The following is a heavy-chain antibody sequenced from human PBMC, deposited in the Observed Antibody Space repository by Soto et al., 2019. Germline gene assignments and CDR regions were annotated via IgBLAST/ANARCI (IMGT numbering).Heavy chain of an antibody. Sequence: AASVKVSCKASGGTFSSYAISWVRQAPGRGLEWMGGIIPIFGTANYAQKFQGRVTITADESTSTAYMELSSLRSEDTAVYYCAGPRWNYDYYYGMDVWGQGTTVTVSS. CDR3: AGPRWNYDYYYGMDV. CDR2: IIPIFGTA. V-gene: IGHV1-69*13. D-gene: IGHD1-1*01. CDR1: GGTFSSYA. J-gene: IGHJ6*02.